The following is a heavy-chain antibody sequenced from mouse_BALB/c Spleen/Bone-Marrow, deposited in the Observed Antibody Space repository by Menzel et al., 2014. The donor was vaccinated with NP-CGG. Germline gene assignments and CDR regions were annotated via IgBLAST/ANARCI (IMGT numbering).Heavy chain of an antibody. D-gene: IGHD2-4*01. CDR2: ISSGGSYT. CDR3: ARQRDYDYFDY. J-gene: IGHJ2*01. Sequence: EVKVVESGGDLVKPGGSLKLSCAASGFTFSNYGMSWVRQTPDKRLEWVATISSGGSYTYYPDSVKGRFTISRDNAKNTLYLQMSSLKSEDTAMYYCARQRDYDYFDYRGQGTTLTVSS. CDR1: GFTFSNYG. V-gene: IGHV5-6*01.